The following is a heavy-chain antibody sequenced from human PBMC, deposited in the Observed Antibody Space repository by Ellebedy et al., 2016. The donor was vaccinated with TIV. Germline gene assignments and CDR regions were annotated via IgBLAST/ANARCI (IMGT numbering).Heavy chain of an antibody. Sequence: GESLKISCEASGYSFPSNWIGWVRQMPGKGLEWVGIIYPADSDTRYSPSLQGQVTISADKSISTAYLQWSSLKASDTAMYYCARGEGVGGGHYFYWGQGTLVTVSS. CDR2: IYPADSDT. CDR1: GYSFPSNW. CDR3: ARGEGVGGGHYFY. V-gene: IGHV5-51*01. D-gene: IGHD2-15*01. J-gene: IGHJ4*02.